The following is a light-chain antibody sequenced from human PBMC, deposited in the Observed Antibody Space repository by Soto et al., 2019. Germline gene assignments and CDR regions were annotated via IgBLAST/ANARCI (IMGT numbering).Light chain of an antibody. CDR2: GAS. CDR3: QQSYTTPWT. J-gene: IGKJ1*01. CDR1: ETIKVY. V-gene: IGKV1-39*01. Sequence: DIQMTQSPSSLSASVGSRVTIRCRASETIKVYLNWYQHKPGKAPNLLIFGASNLRGGVPSRFTGSGSGTDFTLTIDRLQPEDFATYYCQQSYTTPWTFGLGTKVEIK.